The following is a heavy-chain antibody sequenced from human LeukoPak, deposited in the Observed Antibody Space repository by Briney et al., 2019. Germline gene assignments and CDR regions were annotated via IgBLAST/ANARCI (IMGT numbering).Heavy chain of an antibody. J-gene: IGHJ4*02. CDR2: INLKSGVT. CDR3: ARKYSSSWADY. D-gene: IGHD6-13*01. Sequence: GASVKVSCTASGYRFTDYYIQWVRQAPGQGLEWMGWINLKSGVTQYSKKFQGRVTMTRDTSITTAYMEVSRLTSDDTAVYYCARKYSSSWADYWGQGTLVIVSS. V-gene: IGHV1-2*02. CDR1: GYRFTDYY.